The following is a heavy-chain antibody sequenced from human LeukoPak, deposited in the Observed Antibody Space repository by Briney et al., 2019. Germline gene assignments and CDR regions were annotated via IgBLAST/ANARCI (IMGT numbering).Heavy chain of an antibody. J-gene: IGHJ6*03. CDR2: IIPIFGTA. Sequence: GSSVKVSCKASGGTFSSYAISWVRQAPGQGLEWMGGIIPIFGTANYAQKFQGRVTITADESTSTAYMELSSLRSEDTAVYYCASKSIAAPIPFYYYMDVWGKGTTVTVSS. CDR3: ASKSIAAPIPFYYYMDV. CDR1: GGTFSSYA. D-gene: IGHD6-6*01. V-gene: IGHV1-69*01.